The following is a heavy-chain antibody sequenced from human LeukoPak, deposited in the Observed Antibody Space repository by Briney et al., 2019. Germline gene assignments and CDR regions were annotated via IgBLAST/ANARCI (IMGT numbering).Heavy chain of an antibody. J-gene: IGHJ4*02. CDR1: GFTFSSYG. Sequence: GGSLRLSCAASGFTFSSYGMHWVRQAPGKGLEWVAFIRYDGSNKYYADSVKGRFTISRDNSKNTLYLQMNSLRAEDTAVYYCAKDDVGYCSSTSCRAYFDYWGQGTQVTVSS. CDR3: AKDDVGYCSSTSCRAYFDY. D-gene: IGHD2-2*01. CDR2: IRYDGSNK. V-gene: IGHV3-30*02.